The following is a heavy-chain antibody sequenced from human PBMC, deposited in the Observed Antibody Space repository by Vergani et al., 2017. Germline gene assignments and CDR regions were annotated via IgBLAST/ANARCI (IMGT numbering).Heavy chain of an antibody. CDR1: GGSISSGDYY. Sequence: QVQLQESGPGLVKPSQTLSLTCTVSGGSISSGDYYWCWIRQPPGKGLEWFRYIYYSGSTYYNPSLKSRVTISVDTSKNRFSLKLSSVTAADTAVYYCARGPYGDYRYYCCYGMDVWGQGTTVTVSS. CDR2: IYYSGST. J-gene: IGHJ6*02. V-gene: IGHV4-30-4*08. CDR3: ARGPYGDYRYYCCYGMDV. D-gene: IGHD4-17*01.